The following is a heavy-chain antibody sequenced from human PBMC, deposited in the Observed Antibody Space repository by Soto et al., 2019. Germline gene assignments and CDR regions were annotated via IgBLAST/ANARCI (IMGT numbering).Heavy chain of an antibody. V-gene: IGHV1-69*13. CDR3: ATDSSGYSAFDY. Sequence: ASVKVSCKASGGTFSSYAISWVRQAPGQGLEWMGGIIPIFGTANYAQKFQGRVTITADESTSTAYMELSSLRSEDTAVYYCATDSSGYSAFDYWGQGTLVTVSS. D-gene: IGHD3-22*01. J-gene: IGHJ4*02. CDR1: GGTFSSYA. CDR2: IIPIFGTA.